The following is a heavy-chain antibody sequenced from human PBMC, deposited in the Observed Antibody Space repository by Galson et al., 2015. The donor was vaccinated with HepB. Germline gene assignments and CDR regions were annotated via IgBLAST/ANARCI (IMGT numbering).Heavy chain of an antibody. CDR3: ARDTSQWLVWELDY. D-gene: IGHD6-19*01. J-gene: IGHJ4*02. CDR1: GFTFSSYW. V-gene: IGHV3-7*03. CDR2: IKQDGSEK. Sequence: SLRLSCAVSGFTFSSYWMSWVRQAPGKGLEWVANIKQDGSEKYYVDSVKGRFTISRDNAKNSLYLQMNSLRAEDTAMYYCARDTSQWLVWELDYWGQGTLVTVSS.